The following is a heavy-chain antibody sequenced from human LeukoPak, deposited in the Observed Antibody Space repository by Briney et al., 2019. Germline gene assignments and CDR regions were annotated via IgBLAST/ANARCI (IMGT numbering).Heavy chain of an antibody. V-gene: IGHV5-51*01. J-gene: IGHJ4*02. D-gene: IGHD3-10*01. Sequence: GEPLKISCKGSGYSFTTYWIGWVPQMPGKGLEWMGIISPSDSNTMYSPSFQGQVTISADKSISTAYLQWSSLKASDTAIYYCARPSHGSGSQIDYWGQGTLVTVSS. CDR2: ISPSDSNT. CDR3: ARPSHGSGSQIDY. CDR1: GYSFTTYW.